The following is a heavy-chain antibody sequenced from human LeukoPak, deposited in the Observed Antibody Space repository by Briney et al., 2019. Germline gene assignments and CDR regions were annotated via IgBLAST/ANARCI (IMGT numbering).Heavy chain of an antibody. V-gene: IGHV4-4*02. CDR1: GASISDTKW. D-gene: IGHD4-23*01. CDR2: ISHSGNT. CDR3: ARTRAYGGRPDY. J-gene: IGHJ4*02. Sequence: TSGTLSLTCAVSGASISDTKWWSWVRQPPGKGLEWIGEISHSGNTNYNPSLKSRVTVSIDTSKNQLSLKLSSVTAADTAVYYCARTRAYGGRPDYWGQGTLVTVSS.